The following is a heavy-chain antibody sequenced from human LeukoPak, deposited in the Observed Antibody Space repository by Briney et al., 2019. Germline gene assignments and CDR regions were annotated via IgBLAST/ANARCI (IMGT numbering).Heavy chain of an antibody. D-gene: IGHD5-12*01. CDR1: GLTFSSYG. V-gene: IGHV3-30*03. Sequence: GGSLGLSCAASGLTFSSYGMHWVRQAPGKGLEWVAVISYDGSNKYYADSVKGRFTISRDNSKNTLYLQMNSLRAEDTAVYYCARDGEATTPADYWGQGTLVTVSS. CDR2: ISYDGSNK. J-gene: IGHJ4*02. CDR3: ARDGEATTPADY.